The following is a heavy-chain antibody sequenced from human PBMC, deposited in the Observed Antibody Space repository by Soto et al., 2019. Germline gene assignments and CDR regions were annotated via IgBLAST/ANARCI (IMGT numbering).Heavy chain of an antibody. J-gene: IGHJ4*02. CDR3: ATRRRGVGSESGGSFGY. Sequence: QITLKETGPTLVKPTETLTLTCTFSGFSLNTRGVGVGWIRQPPGKALEWLALVYWDDDKRYSPSLKNRRTLTTDSSKSQVVLRVPNVDPVDTATYYCATRRRGVGSESGGSFGYWGQGDLVTVSS. CDR1: GFSLNTRGVG. V-gene: IGHV2-5*02. D-gene: IGHD3-10*01. CDR2: VYWDDDK.